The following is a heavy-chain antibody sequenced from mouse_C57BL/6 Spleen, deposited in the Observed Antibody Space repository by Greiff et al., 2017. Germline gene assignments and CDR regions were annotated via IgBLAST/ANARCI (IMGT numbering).Heavy chain of an antibody. CDR3: ARYDYGSFDY. Sequence: QVQLQQPGAELVMPGASVKLSCKASGYTFTSSWMHWVKQRPGQGLEWIGEIDPSDSYTNYNQKFKGKSTLTVDKSSSTAYMQLSSLTSEDSAVYYCARYDYGSFDYWGQGTTLTVSS. D-gene: IGHD1-1*01. CDR1: GYTFTSSW. J-gene: IGHJ2*01. CDR2: IDPSDSYT. V-gene: IGHV1-69*01.